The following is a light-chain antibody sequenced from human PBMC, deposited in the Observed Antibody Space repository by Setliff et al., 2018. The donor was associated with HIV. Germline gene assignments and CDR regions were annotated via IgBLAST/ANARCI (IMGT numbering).Light chain of an antibody. CDR1: QTIYTY. Sequence: DIQLTQSPSSLFASVGDRVTITCRASQTIYTYLNWYQLKPGQAPNLLVYGASSLQSGVPSRFSGSGSETDFSLTITRLQPEDLGTYYCQQSYNIPRTFGQGTKV. CDR3: QQSYNIPRT. CDR2: GAS. J-gene: IGKJ1*01. V-gene: IGKV1-39*01.